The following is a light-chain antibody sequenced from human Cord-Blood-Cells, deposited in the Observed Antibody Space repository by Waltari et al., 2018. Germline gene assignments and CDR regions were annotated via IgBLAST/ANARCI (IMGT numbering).Light chain of an antibody. V-gene: IGLV2-14*01. CDR2: DVS. Sequence: QSALTQPASVSGAPGQSITISCPGTSSDVGGYNYVSWYQQHPGKAPKLMIYDVSKRPSGVSNRFSGSKSGNTASLTISGLPAEDEADYYCSSYTSSSTWVFGGGTKLTVL. CDR1: SSDVGGYNY. CDR3: SSYTSSSTWV. J-gene: IGLJ3*02.